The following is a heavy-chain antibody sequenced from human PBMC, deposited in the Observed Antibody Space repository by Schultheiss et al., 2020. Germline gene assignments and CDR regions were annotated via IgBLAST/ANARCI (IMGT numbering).Heavy chain of an antibody. CDR2: ISNSGSS. V-gene: IGHV4-59*08. CDR3: ARSRGYSSSWPPFDY. CDR1: GVSISNNY. Sequence: SETLSLTCAVSGVSISNNYWSWIRQSPGKGLEWIGYISNSGSSTYNPSLKSRVTISVDRSENQFSLMVNSVSAADTAVYYCARSRGYSSSWPPFDYWGQGILVTVSA. D-gene: IGHD6-13*01. J-gene: IGHJ4*02.